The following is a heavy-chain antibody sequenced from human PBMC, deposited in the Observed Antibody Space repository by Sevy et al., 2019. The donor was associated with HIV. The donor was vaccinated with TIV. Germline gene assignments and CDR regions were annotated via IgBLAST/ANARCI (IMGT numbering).Heavy chain of an antibody. CDR1: GFTFSSYA. CDR2: ISYDGSNK. J-gene: IGHJ6*02. V-gene: IGHV3-30-3*01. CDR3: ARARGHYDILTGYYNRYGMDV. D-gene: IGHD3-9*01. Sequence: GGSLRLSCAASGFTFSSYAMHWVRQAPGKGLEGVAVISYDGSNKYYAYSVKGRFTSSRDNSKNTLYLQMNSLRAEDTAVYYCARARGHYDILTGYYNRYGMDVWGQGTTVTVSS.